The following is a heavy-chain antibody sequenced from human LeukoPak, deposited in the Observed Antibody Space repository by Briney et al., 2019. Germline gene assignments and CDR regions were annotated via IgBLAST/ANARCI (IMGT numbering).Heavy chain of an antibody. CDR2: ISAYNGNT. Sequence: GASVKVSCKASGYTFTSYAMHWVRQAPGQRLEWMGWISAYNGNTNYAQKLQGRVTMTTDTSTSTAYMDLRSLRSDDTAVYYCARTHSSGWYSVGYYYMDVWGKGTTVTVSS. J-gene: IGHJ6*03. D-gene: IGHD6-19*01. V-gene: IGHV1-18*01. CDR3: ARTHSSGWYSVGYYYMDV. CDR1: GYTFTSYA.